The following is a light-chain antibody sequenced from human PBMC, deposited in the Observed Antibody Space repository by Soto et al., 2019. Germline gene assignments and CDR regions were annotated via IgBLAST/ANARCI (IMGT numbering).Light chain of an antibody. J-gene: IGKJ1*01. V-gene: IGKV1-5*03. Sequence: DIQMTQSPSSLSASVEDRVIITCRASHDISTYLAWYQQKPGKAPKLLIYKASTLKSGVPSRFSGSGSGTEFTLTISSLQPDDFATYYCQHYNSYSEAFVQGTKVDIK. CDR3: QHYNSYSEA. CDR2: KAS. CDR1: HDISTY.